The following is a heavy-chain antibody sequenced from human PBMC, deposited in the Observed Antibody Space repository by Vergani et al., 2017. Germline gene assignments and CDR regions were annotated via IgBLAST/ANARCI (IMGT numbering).Heavy chain of an antibody. CDR2: ICHTEDT. CDR3: ATIGYRRWGYYFDY. D-gene: IGHD2-2*02. CDR1: GDSISSNNC. J-gene: IGHJ4*02. Sequence: QVQLQESGPGLVKPPWTLFLTCAVSGDSISSNNCWTWVRPPPGKGLEWIGEICHTEDTKYSPSLKSRVTVSVDESRNLFSLRLNSVTAADTAVYYCATIGYRRWGYYFDYWGQGILVTVSS. V-gene: IGHV4-4*03.